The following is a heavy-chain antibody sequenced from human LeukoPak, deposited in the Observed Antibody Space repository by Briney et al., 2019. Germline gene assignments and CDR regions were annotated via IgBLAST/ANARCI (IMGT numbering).Heavy chain of an antibody. V-gene: IGHV3-48*02. Sequence: GVLRLSFAASGFTFISYSMNWVRQAPGKGLEWLSYISSTSGTIYYADSVKGRFTISRDNAKNSLFLQMNSLRDEDTAVYYCALTFHGEWLFRKSFDYWGQGTLVTVSS. CDR2: ISSTSGTI. CDR3: ALTFHGEWLFRKSFDY. CDR1: GFTFISYS. J-gene: IGHJ4*02. D-gene: IGHD6-19*01.